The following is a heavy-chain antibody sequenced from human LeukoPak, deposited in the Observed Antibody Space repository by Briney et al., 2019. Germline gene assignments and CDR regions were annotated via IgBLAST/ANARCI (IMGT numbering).Heavy chain of an antibody. CDR1: GGSISSYY. Sequence: SETLSLTCTVSGGSISSYYWSWVRQPPGKGLEWIGYIYYSGSTNYNPSLKSRVTISVDTSKNQFSLKLSSVTAADTAVYYCAREMLEYSSSFDPWGQGTLVTVSS. V-gene: IGHV4-59*01. J-gene: IGHJ5*02. D-gene: IGHD6-6*01. CDR2: IYYSGST. CDR3: AREMLEYSSSFDP.